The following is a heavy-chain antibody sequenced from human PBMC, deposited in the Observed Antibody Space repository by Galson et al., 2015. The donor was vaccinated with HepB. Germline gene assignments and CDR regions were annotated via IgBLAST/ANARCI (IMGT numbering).Heavy chain of an antibody. CDR3: ARGAYDYVWGSYRYGPFDH. CDR1: GFNFANYV. V-gene: IGHV3-23*01. D-gene: IGHD3-16*02. J-gene: IGHJ4*02. Sequence: SLRLSCAASGFNFANYVMNWVRQAPGKGLEWVSSISGSGGSTYYRGSFKGRITISRDNAKNSLYLQMNSLRAEDTAVYYCARGAYDYVWGSYRYGPFDHWGQGTLVTVSS. CDR2: ISGSGGST.